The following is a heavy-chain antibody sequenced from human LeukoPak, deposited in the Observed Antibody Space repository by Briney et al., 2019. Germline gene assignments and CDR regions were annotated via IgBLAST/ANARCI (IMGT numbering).Heavy chain of an antibody. Sequence: PSETLSLTCSVSGGSIRNYFWSWIRQSPGKGLEWIGYICDSGSTKYNPSLKSRVTISVDTSKDQFSLKLTSVTAADTAVYYCARHLGVVTEFDYWGQGTLVTVSS. CDR2: ICDSGST. J-gene: IGHJ4*02. D-gene: IGHD3-3*01. CDR1: GGSIRNYF. CDR3: ARHLGVVTEFDY. V-gene: IGHV4-59*08.